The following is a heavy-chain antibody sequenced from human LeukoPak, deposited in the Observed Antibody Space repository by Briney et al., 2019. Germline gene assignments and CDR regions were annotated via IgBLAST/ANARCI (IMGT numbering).Heavy chain of an antibody. CDR1: GFTFSSYA. CDR3: ASWPTTVTTALDY. D-gene: IGHD4-17*01. J-gene: IGHJ4*02. V-gene: IGHV3-23*01. CDR2: ISGSDGST. Sequence: GGSLRLSCAASGFTFSSYAMSWVRQAPGKGLEWVSAISGSDGSTYYADSVKGRFTISRDNSKNTLYLQMNSLRAEDTAVYYCASWPTTVTTALDYWGQGTLVTVSS.